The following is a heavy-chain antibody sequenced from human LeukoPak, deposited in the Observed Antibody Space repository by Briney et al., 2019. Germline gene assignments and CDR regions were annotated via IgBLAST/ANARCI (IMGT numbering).Heavy chain of an antibody. J-gene: IGHJ4*02. CDR1: GGSISSGGYY. CDR3: AAGVGEVARIGYFDY. V-gene: IGHV4-31*03. D-gene: IGHD3-10*01. CDR2: IYYSGST. Sequence: SETLSLTCTVSGGSISSGGYYWSWIRQHPGKGLEWIGYIYYSGSTYYNPSLKSRVTISVDTSKNQFSLKLRSVTAADTAVYYCAAGVGEVARIGYFDYWGQGTLVTVSS.